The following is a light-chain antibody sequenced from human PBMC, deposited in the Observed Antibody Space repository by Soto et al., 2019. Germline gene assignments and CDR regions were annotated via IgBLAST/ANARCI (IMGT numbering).Light chain of an antibody. CDR1: SSDVGGYNY. CDR3: TSNTISNTPQIV. V-gene: IGLV2-14*03. CDR2: DVT. Sequence: QSVLTQPASVSGSPGQSITISCTGTSSDVGGYNYVSWYQHHPGKAPKLIIYDVTNRPSGVSNPFSGSKSGNTASLTISGLQPEDVADYYWTSNTISNTPQIVFGTGTKVTVL. J-gene: IGLJ1*01.